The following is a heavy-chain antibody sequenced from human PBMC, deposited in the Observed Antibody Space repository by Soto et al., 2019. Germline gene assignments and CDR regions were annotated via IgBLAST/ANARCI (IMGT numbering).Heavy chain of an antibody. J-gene: IGHJ5*02. CDR1: GYSFTTYW. CDR3: GRVRVDKAEGWFDP. CDR2: IDPSDSYA. D-gene: IGHD5-12*01. V-gene: IGHV5-10-1*01. Sequence: GESLKISCKGSGYSFTTYWITWVRQVPGKGLEWMGRIDPSDSYANYSPSFQGHVTMSADKSISTAYLQWSSLKASDTAMYYCGRVRVDKAEGWFDPWGQGTLVTVSS.